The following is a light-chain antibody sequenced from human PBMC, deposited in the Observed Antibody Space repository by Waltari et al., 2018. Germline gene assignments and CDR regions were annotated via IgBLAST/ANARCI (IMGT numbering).Light chain of an antibody. Sequence: EIVLTQSPATLSMSAGARATLSCRASESVGSKVTWYQQKRGQAPRLLVYDASYRASGIPPRFSGSGSGTDFTLTISSLEPDDFAVYYCQQRSSWPITFGPGTKVDFK. CDR3: QQRSSWPIT. CDR1: ESVGSK. V-gene: IGKV3-11*01. CDR2: DAS. J-gene: IGKJ3*01.